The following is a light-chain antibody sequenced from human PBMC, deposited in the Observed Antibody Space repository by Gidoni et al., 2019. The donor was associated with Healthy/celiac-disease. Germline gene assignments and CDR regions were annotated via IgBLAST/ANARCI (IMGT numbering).Light chain of an antibody. V-gene: IGKV1-9*01. J-gene: IGKJ2*04. CDR3: QQLNSYPPSS. CDR2: AAS. Sequence: DIQLTPSPSFLSASVGDRVTITCRASQGISSYLAWYQQKPGKAPKLLIYAASTLQSGVPSRFSGSGSGTEFTRTISSLQPEDFATYYCQQLNSYPPSSFGQGTKLEIK. CDR1: QGISSY.